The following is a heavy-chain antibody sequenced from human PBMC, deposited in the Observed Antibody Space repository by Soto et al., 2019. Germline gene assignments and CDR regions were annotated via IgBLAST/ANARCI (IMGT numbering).Heavy chain of an antibody. CDR2: IWYDGRDK. J-gene: IGHJ4*02. CDR1: GITFSNYG. D-gene: IGHD3-16*01. V-gene: IGHV3-33*01. CDR3: VRGYGYFDN. Sequence: QVQLVESGGGVVQPGRSLRLSCAASGITFSNYGTHWVRQAPGKGLEWVAVIWYDGRDKYYADSVKGRFTISRDNSRNTPYLQMNILTADDVAVYYCVRGYGYFDNWGQGTLVTVSS.